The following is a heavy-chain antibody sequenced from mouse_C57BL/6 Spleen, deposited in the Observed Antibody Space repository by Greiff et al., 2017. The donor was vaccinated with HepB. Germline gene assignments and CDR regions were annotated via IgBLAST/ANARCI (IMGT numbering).Heavy chain of an antibody. J-gene: IGHJ1*03. CDR3: ARSGGSSRGYFDV. CDR2: INPSNGGT. V-gene: IGHV1-53*01. D-gene: IGHD1-1*01. CDR1: GYTFTSYW. Sequence: VKLQQPGTELVKPGASVKLSCKASGYTFTSYWMHWVKQRPGQGLEWIGNINPSNGGTNYNEKFKSKATLTVDKSSSTAYMQLSSLTSEDSAVYHCARSGGSSRGYFDVWGTGTTVTVSS.